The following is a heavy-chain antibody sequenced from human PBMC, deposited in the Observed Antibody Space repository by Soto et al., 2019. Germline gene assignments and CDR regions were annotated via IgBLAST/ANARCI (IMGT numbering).Heavy chain of an antibody. J-gene: IGHJ3*02. V-gene: IGHV3-30-3*01. CDR2: ISYDGSNK. CDR1: GFTFSSYA. D-gene: IGHD3-22*01. Sequence: PGGSLRLSCAASGFTFSSYAMHWVRQAPGKGLEWVAVISYDGSNKYYADSVKGRFTISRDNSKNTLYLQMNSLRAEDTAVYYCARGFGYYYDSSGYFPHDAFDIWGQGTMVTV. CDR3: ARGFGYYYDSSGYFPHDAFDI.